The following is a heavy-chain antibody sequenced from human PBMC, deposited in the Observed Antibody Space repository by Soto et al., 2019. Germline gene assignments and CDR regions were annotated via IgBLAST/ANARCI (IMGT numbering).Heavy chain of an antibody. Sequence: QVQLVQSGAEVKKPGASVRVSCKPSGYTLTNYAIHWVRQAAGQRLEWLAWLDPGSGHPTYSQKFQGRLTLSRDNSASTFYMDLSSLTSEDTAVYFCTRDLNGGNLFDYWGQGTLVTVSS. V-gene: IGHV1-3*01. CDR1: GYTLTNYA. CDR3: TRDLNGGNLFDY. D-gene: IGHD2-8*01. J-gene: IGHJ4*01. CDR2: LDPGSGHP.